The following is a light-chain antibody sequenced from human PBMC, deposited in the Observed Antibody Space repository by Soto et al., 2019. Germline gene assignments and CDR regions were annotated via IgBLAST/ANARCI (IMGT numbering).Light chain of an antibody. CDR1: SSNIGSNT. J-gene: IGLJ7*01. V-gene: IGLV1-44*01. CDR3: AAWDDSLNGAV. Sequence: QSVLTQPPSASGTPGQRVTISCSGSSSNIGSNTVNWYQQLPGTAPKLLIETNTQRPSGVPDRFSGSKSGTSASLAISGLQSEGEADYYCAAWDDSLNGAVFGGGTQLAVL. CDR2: TNT.